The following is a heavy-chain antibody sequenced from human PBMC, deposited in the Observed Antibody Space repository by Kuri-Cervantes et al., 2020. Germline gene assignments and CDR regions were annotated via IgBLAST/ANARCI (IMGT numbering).Heavy chain of an antibody. J-gene: IGHJ5*02. CDR2: IYWDDDK. V-gene: IGHV2-5*02. CDR1: GFSLSTSGVG. D-gene: IGHD4-17*01. Sequence: SGPTLVKPTQTLTLTCTFSGFSLSTSGVGVGWIRQPPGKALEWLALIYWDDDKRYSPSLKSRLTITKDTSKNQVVLTMTNMDPVDTATYYCAHRPVTTVTNNWFDHWGQGTLVTVSS. CDR3: AHRPVTTVTNNWFDH.